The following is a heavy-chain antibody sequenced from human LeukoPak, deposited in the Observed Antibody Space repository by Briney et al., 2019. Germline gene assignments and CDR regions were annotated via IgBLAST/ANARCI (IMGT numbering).Heavy chain of an antibody. CDR3: TSGPMVAGEAFDY. V-gene: IGHV3-15*01. J-gene: IGHJ4*02. Sequence: GGSLRLSCAASGFTFSNAWMNWVRQAPGKGLEWVGRIKSKAAGGTTDHAAPVKGRFTISRDDSKDTLYLQMNSLKTEDTAVYYCTSGPMVAGEAFDYWGQGTLVTVSS. D-gene: IGHD2-15*01. CDR1: GFTFSNAW. CDR2: IKSKAAGGTT.